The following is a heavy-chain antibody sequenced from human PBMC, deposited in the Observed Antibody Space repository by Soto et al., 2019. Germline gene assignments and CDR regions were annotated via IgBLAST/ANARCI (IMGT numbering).Heavy chain of an antibody. CDR1: GYTFTGYY. Sequence: ASVKVSCKASGYTFTGYYMHWVRQAPGQGLEWMGWINPHSGGTNYAQKFQGRVTMTRDTSISTAYMERSRLRSDDTAVYYCAKDDYGDRGFDYWGQGTLVTVSS. J-gene: IGHJ4*02. V-gene: IGHV1-2*02. CDR3: AKDDYGDRGFDY. D-gene: IGHD4-17*01. CDR2: INPHSGGT.